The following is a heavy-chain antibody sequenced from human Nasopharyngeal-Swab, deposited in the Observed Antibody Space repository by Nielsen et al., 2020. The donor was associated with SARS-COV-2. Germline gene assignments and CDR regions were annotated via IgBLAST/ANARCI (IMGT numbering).Heavy chain of an antibody. CDR2: IYYSGST. CDR1: GGSFSGYY. J-gene: IGHJ3*02. Sequence: SETLSLTCAVYGGSFSGYYWSWIRQPPGKGLEWIGSIYYSGSTNYNPSLKSRVTISVDTSKNQFSLKLSSVTAADTAVYYCARDSGSFNDAFDIWGQGTMVTVSS. CDR3: ARDSGSFNDAFDI. V-gene: IGHV4-59*01. D-gene: IGHD1-26*01.